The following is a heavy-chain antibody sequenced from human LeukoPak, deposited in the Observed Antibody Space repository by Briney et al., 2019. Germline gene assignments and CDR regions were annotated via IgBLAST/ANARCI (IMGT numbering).Heavy chain of an antibody. CDR2: IYYSGST. CDR3: ARDKGTSYLSSFDY. J-gene: IGHJ4*02. D-gene: IGHD6-6*01. V-gene: IGHV4-39*02. Sequence: PSETLALTCTVSGGSISSSSYYWGWIRQPPGKGVEWIGSIYYSGSTYYNPSLKSRVTISVDTSKNQFSLKLSSVTAADTAVYYCARDKGTSYLSSFDYWGQGTLVTVSS. CDR1: GGSISSSSYY.